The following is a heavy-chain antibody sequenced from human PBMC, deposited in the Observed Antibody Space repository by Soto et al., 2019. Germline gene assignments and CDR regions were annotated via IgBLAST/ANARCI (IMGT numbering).Heavy chain of an antibody. CDR2: INPNSCGT. Sequence: ASVKVSCTASGYTFTGYYMHWVRQAPGQGLEWMGWINPNSCGTNYAQKFQGRVTMTRDTSISTAYMDLSRLRSDDTAVYYCASGNSYYYGMDEWGQGTTVTVS. D-gene: IGHD1-1*01. J-gene: IGHJ6*02. V-gene: IGHV1-2*02. CDR1: GYTFTGYY. CDR3: ASGNSYYYGMDE.